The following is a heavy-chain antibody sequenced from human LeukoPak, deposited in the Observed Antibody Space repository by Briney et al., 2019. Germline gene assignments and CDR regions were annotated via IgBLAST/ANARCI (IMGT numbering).Heavy chain of an antibody. D-gene: IGHD5-18*01. CDR2: MNPNSGNT. CDR3: ARNRYSYGGVDY. J-gene: IGHJ4*02. Sequence: ASVKVSCKASGYTFTSYDINWVRQATGQGLEWMGWMNPNSGNTGYAQKFQGRVTMTRNTSISTAYMELSSLRSEDTAVYYCARNRYSYGGVDYWGQGTLVTVSS. CDR1: GYTFTSYD. V-gene: IGHV1-8*01.